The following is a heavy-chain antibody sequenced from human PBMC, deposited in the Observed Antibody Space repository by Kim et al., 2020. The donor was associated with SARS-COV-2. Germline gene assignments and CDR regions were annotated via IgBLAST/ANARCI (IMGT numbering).Heavy chain of an antibody. Sequence: ASVKVSCKASGYTFTNAAIHWVRQAPGQRLVWMGWIHAGTSYTKNSQKFQDRITITRDTSASAAYMELSSLRSEDTAVYYCAGGDSSGGFLNYWGQGTLVTVSS. CDR1: GYTFTNAA. D-gene: IGHD6-19*01. J-gene: IGHJ4*02. V-gene: IGHV1-3*01. CDR3: AGGDSSGGFLNY. CDR2: IHAGTSYT.